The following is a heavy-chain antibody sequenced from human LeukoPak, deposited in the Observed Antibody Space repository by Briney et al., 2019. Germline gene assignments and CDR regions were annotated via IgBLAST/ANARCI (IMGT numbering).Heavy chain of an antibody. CDR1: GFTFSSYA. D-gene: IGHD1-26*01. V-gene: IGHV3-23*01. CDR2: ISGSGGST. Sequence: PGGSLRLSCAASGFTFSSYAMSWVRQAPGKGLEWVSAISGSGGSTYYADSVKGRFTISRDNSKNTLYLQMNSLRAEDTAVYYCAKDSATTELGFEETNWFDPWGQGTLVTVSS. CDR3: AKDSATTELGFEETNWFDP. J-gene: IGHJ5*02.